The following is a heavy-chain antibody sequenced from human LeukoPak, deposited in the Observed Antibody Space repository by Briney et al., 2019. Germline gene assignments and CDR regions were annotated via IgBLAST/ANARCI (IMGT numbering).Heavy chain of an antibody. D-gene: IGHD3-22*01. Sequence: ETLSLTCTVSGGSISSSSHYWGWIRQPPGKGLQWVSAITGGGFSTFYADSVKGRFTISRDNSKNTLYLQMNSLRVEDTAVYYCAKYYSDSSGYYITPPARAPDYWGQGTLVTVSS. CDR3: AKYYSDSSGYYITPPARAPDY. J-gene: IGHJ4*02. CDR2: ITGGGFST. V-gene: IGHV3-23*01. CDR1: GGSISSSSHY.